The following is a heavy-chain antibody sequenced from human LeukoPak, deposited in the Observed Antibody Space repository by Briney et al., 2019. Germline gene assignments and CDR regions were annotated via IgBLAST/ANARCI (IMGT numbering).Heavy chain of an antibody. J-gene: IGHJ4*02. CDR1: GYTFTGYN. CDR3: AREGMATIWARYYFDY. V-gene: IGHV1-2*06. D-gene: IGHD5-12*01. CDR2: INPNSGGT. Sequence: ASVKVSCKASGYTFTGYNMHWVRQAPGRGLEWMGRINPNSGGTNYAQKFQGRVTMTRDTSISTAYMELSRLRSDDTAVYYCAREGMATIWARYYFDYWGQGTLVTVSS.